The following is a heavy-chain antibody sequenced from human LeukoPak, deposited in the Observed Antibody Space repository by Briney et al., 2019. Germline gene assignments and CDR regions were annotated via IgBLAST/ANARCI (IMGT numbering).Heavy chain of an antibody. CDR1: GYIFTSYG. CDR2: IRAYNGNT. V-gene: IGHV1-18*01. D-gene: IGHD3-22*01. CDR3: ARGPGGRSGYHPLEDYYYYHYMDV. Sequence: ASVKVSCKASGYIFTSYGINWVRQAPGQGLEWMGWIRAYNGNTNYAQKLQGRVTMTTDTSTRTAYMELRGLRSDDTAVYYCARGPGGRSGYHPLEDYYYYHYMDVWGKGTTVTVSS. J-gene: IGHJ6*03.